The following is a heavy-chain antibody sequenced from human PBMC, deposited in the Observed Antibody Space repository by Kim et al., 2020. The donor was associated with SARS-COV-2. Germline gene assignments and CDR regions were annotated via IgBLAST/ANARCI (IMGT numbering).Heavy chain of an antibody. V-gene: IGHV4-59*01. J-gene: IGHJ4*02. CDR1: GDSITSYY. CDR2: IYYSGST. CDR3: ARVAGGSYYDYFFDS. D-gene: IGHD1-26*01. Sequence: SETLSLTCTVSGDSITSYYWSWIRQPPGKGLEWIGYIYYSGSTNYNPSLKSRVTISVDTSKNQFSLKVRSVTAADTAVYYCARVAGGSYYDYFFDSWGQGTLVTVSS.